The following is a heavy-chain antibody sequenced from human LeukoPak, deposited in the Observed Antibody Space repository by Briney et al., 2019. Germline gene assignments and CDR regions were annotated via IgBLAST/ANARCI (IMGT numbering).Heavy chain of an antibody. CDR2: INPNSGGT. J-gene: IGHJ3*02. D-gene: IGHD2-21*02. CDR1: GYTFTGYY. Sequence: GASVKVSCKASGYTFTGYYMHWVRQAPGQGLEWMGWINPNSGGTNYAQKFQGRVTMTRDTSISTAYMELSRLRSEDTAVYYCASSVTGGDALDEDAFDIWGQGTMVTASS. CDR3: ASSVTGGDALDEDAFDI. V-gene: IGHV1-2*02.